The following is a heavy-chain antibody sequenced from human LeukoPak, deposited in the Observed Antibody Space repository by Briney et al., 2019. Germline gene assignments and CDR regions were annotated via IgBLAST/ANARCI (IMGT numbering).Heavy chain of an antibody. D-gene: IGHD3-3*01. CDR1: GGSINFYY. CDR3: ARLGDYYYYYYMDV. V-gene: IGHV4-59*12. Sequence: SETLSLTCTVSGGSINFYYWSWIRQAPGKGLEWIGFIYYSGDTNYNPSLKSRVTISVDTSKNQFSLKLSSVTAADTAVYYCARLGDYYYYYYMDVWGKGTTVTVSS. J-gene: IGHJ6*03. CDR2: IYYSGDT.